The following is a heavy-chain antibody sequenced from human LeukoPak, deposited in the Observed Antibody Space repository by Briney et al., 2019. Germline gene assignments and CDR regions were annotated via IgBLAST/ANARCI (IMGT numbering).Heavy chain of an antibody. Sequence: GGSLRLSCAASGFTFSSYSMNWVRQAPGKGLEWVSSISSSSSYIYYADSVKGRFTISRDNAKNSLYLQMNSLRAEDTAVYYCARGAVSIAVAPGRFDYWGQGTLVTVAP. D-gene: IGHD6-19*01. J-gene: IGHJ4*02. CDR2: ISSSSSYI. CDR1: GFTFSSYS. CDR3: ARGAVSIAVAPGRFDY. V-gene: IGHV3-21*01.